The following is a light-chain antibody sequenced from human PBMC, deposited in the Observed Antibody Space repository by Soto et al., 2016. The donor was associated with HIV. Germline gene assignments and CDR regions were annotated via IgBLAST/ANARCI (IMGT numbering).Light chain of an antibody. CDR1: NIGSKS. J-gene: IGLJ2*01. Sequence: SYVLTQPPSVSVAPGKTARITCGGNNIGSKSVYWYQQKPGQAPVMVVYDDNDRPPGIPERFSGSNSGDTATLTINRVEAGDEADYYCQVWDTNSDHVVFGGGTKLTVL. V-gene: IGLV3-21*03. CDR3: QVWDTNSDHVV. CDR2: DDN.